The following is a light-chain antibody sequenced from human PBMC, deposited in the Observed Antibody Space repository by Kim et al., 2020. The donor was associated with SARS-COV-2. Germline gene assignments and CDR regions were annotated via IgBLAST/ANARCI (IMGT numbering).Light chain of an antibody. CDR2: GAS. Sequence: EIVMTQSPATLSVSPGERATLSCRASQSVSSNLAWYQQKPGQAPRLLIYGASTRATGVPARFSGSGSGTEFTLTISSLQSEDFAVYYCQQSNNWPRTFGQGTKLDIK. CDR1: QSVSSN. CDR3: QQSNNWPRT. V-gene: IGKV3-15*01. J-gene: IGKJ1*01.